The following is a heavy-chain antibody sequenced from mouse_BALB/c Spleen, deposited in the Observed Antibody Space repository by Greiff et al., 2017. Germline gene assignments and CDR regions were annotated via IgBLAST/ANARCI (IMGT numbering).Heavy chain of an antibody. CDR2: IRLKSNNYAT. CDR3: TRGASSSYFDY. V-gene: IGHV6-6*02. Sequence: VQLKESGGGLVQPGGSMKLSCVASGFTFSNYWMNWVRQSPEKGLEWVAEIRLKSNNYATHYAESVKGRFTISRDDSKSSVYLQMNNLRAEDTGIYYCTRGASSSYFDYWGQGTTLTVSS. J-gene: IGHJ2*01. D-gene: IGHD1-1*01. CDR1: GFTFSNYW.